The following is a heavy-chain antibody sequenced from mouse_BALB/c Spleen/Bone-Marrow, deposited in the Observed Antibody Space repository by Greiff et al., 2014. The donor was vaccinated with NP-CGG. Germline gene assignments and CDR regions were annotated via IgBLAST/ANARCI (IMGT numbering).Heavy chain of an antibody. CDR2: IDPANGNT. CDR1: GFNIKDTY. Sequence: VQLKESGAELVKPGASVKLSCTASGFNIKDTYMHWVKLRPEQGLEWIGRIDPANGNTKYDPKFQGKATITADTSSNTAYLQLSSLTSEDTAVYYCARYYYGSSYFDYWGQGTTLTVSS. D-gene: IGHD1-1*01. CDR3: ARYYYGSSYFDY. V-gene: IGHV14-3*02. J-gene: IGHJ2*01.